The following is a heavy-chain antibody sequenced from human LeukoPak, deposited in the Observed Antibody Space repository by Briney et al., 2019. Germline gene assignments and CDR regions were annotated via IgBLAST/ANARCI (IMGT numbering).Heavy chain of an antibody. V-gene: IGHV3-21*01. CDR1: GFTFSSYT. Sequence: GGSLRLSCAASGFTFSSYTMNWVRQAPGKGLEWVSSINVGRTNIYYADSVKGRFTISRDNAKNSLYLQMNSLRAEDTAVYFCARDFEVDYIWGSYRSDWSDPWGQGTLVTVSS. D-gene: IGHD3-16*02. J-gene: IGHJ5*02. CDR3: ARDFEVDYIWGSYRSDWSDP. CDR2: INVGRTNI.